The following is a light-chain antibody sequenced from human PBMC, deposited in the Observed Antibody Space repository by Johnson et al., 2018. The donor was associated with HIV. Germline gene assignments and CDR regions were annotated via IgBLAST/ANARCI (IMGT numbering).Light chain of an antibody. J-gene: IGLJ1*01. CDR1: SSNIGNNY. Sequence: QSVLTQPPSVSAAPGQKVTISCSGSSSNIGNNYVSWYQQLPGTAPKLLIYDNNKRPSGISDRFSGSKSGTSATLGITGLQTGAEADYYCGAWDSSLSAYVFGTGTKVTVL. V-gene: IGLV1-51*01. CDR3: GAWDSSLSAYV. CDR2: DNN.